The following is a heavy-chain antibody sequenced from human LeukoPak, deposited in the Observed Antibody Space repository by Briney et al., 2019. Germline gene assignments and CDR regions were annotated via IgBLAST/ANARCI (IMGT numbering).Heavy chain of an antibody. Sequence: ASVKVSCKASGYTFTGYYMHWLRQAPGQGLEWMGWINPNSGGTNYAQKFQGRVTMTRDTSISTAYMELSRLRSDDTAEYYCARDPYCSSTSCKLWGQGTLVTVSS. V-gene: IGHV1-2*02. CDR1: GYTFTGYY. CDR3: ARDPYCSSTSCKL. D-gene: IGHD2-2*01. J-gene: IGHJ4*02. CDR2: INPNSGGT.